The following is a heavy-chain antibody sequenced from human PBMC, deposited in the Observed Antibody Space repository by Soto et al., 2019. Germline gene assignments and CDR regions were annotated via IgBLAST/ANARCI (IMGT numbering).Heavy chain of an antibody. V-gene: IGHV3-21*03. CDR2: ITDDSSHI. J-gene: IGHJ4*02. Sequence: PGEPQRHSCAASGFMFSAYTMTWVRQSPGKGLEWLASITDDSSHIDYADSVRGRFTVSRDNARKSVYLQMGPVDTATYYCAHLIAVAAYFDYWGQGTLVTGSS. CDR3: IAVAAYFDY. CDR1: GFMFSAYT. D-gene: IGHD6-19*01.